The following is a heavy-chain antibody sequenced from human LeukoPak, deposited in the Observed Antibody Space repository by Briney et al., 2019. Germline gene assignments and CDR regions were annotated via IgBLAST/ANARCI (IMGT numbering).Heavy chain of an antibody. V-gene: IGHV3-30*02. J-gene: IGHJ4*02. D-gene: IGHD3-16*01. CDR3: AKISPYIY. Sequence: GGSLRLSCAASGFTFSSYGMHWVRQAPGKGLEWVAFIRYDGSNKYYADSVKGRFTISRDNSKNTLYLQMNSLRAEDTAVYYCAKISPYIYWGQGTLVTVSS. CDR1: GFTFSSYG. CDR2: IRYDGSNK.